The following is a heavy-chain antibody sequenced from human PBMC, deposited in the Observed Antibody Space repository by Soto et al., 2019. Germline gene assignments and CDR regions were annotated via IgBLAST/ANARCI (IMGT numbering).Heavy chain of an antibody. CDR2: TSGNGIKK. J-gene: IGHJ3*02. CDR3: AKDHGDFAFDM. D-gene: IGHD4-17*01. Sequence: EVQLFESGGTLVQPGGSLRLSCAASGFTFSTYAMSWVRQAPGKGLEWVTATSGNGIKKYYADSVKGRFTISRDNSKNTLYLQMGSVRAEDTAVYYCAKDHGDFAFDMWGQGTMVTVSS. V-gene: IGHV3-23*01. CDR1: GFTFSTYA.